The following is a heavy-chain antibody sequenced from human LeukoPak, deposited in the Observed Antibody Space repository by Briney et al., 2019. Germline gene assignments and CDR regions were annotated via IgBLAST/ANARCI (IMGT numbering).Heavy chain of an antibody. Sequence: PSETLSLTCAVYGGSFSGFYWILIRQPPGKGLQWLGEINHSVSTNDNPSLKMRVTISVDISKNQFSLKLSSVTAADTAVYYCASRRAVASDYWGQRTLVTVSS. CDR1: GGSFSGFY. D-gene: IGHD5-12*01. CDR3: ASRRAVASDY. V-gene: IGHV4-34*01. J-gene: IGHJ4*02. CDR2: INHSVST.